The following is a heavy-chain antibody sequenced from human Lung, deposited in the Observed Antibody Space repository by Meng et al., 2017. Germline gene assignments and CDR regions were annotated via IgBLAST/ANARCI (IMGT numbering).Heavy chain of an antibody. CDR2: ITGSGGGI. CDR1: GFTFSNYA. V-gene: IGHV3-23*01. J-gene: IGHJ3*01. D-gene: IGHD4-17*01. CDR3: AKDPNGDYLGAFDF. Sequence: GESLKISCAGSGFTFSNYAIIWIRQAPGKGLEWVSSITGSGGGIYYAESVRGRFSISRDNSKNTLYLQMNSRRGDDTAVYYCAKDPNGDYLGAFDFWGRGTMVTVSS.